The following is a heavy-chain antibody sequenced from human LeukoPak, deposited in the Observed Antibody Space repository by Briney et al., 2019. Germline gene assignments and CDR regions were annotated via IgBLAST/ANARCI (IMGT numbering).Heavy chain of an antibody. V-gene: IGHV1-8*01. CDR1: GYTFTSYD. J-gene: IGHJ6*02. CDR3: ARVRPGGALYDMDV. D-gene: IGHD3-10*01. Sequence: ASVKVSCKASGYTFTSYDINWVRQATGQGLEWMGWMNPNSGNTGYAQKFQGRVTMTRNTSISTAYMELSSLRSEDTAVYYCARVRPGGALYDMDVWGQGTTVTVSS. CDR2: MNPNSGNT.